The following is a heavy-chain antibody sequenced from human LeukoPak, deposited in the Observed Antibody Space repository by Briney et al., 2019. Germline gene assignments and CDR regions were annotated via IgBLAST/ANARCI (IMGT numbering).Heavy chain of an antibody. V-gene: IGHV1-2*02. Sequence: ASVKVSCKASGYTFTSYYMHWVRQAPGQGLEWMGWINPNSGGTNYAQKFQGRVTMTRDTSISTAYMELSRLRSDDTAVYYCALIRYCSGGSCQGDYWGQGTLVTVSS. CDR3: ALIRYCSGGSCQGDY. CDR2: INPNSGGT. J-gene: IGHJ4*02. D-gene: IGHD2-15*01. CDR1: GYTFTSYY.